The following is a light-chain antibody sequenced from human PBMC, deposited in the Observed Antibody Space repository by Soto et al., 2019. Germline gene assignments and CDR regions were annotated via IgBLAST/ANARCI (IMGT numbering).Light chain of an antibody. J-gene: IGKJ3*01. CDR2: KVS. Sequence: DVVMTQSPLSLPVTLGQSASISCRSSQSLVDSDGYTYLSWFQQRPVQSPRRLIYKVSNRDSGFRDRFSGSGSSTDCTLQISQVEAEYIAGYSRMQGSHWPPKFGPATNVDIK. V-gene: IGKV2-30*01. CDR1: QSLVDSDGYTY. CDR3: MQGSHWPPK.